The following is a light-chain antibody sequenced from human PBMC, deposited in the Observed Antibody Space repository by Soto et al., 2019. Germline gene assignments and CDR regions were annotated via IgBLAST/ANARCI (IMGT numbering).Light chain of an antibody. V-gene: IGKV1-5*01. CDR2: DAS. CDR1: QTINSW. CDR3: QQYSSYWT. J-gene: IGKJ1*01. Sequence: DIQMTQSPSTLSASVGDRVTITCRASQTINSWLAWYQQKPGKAPRLLIYDASSLESGVPSGFSGSGSGTEFTLTISSLQPDDFATYYCQQYSSYWTFGQGTKVEIK.